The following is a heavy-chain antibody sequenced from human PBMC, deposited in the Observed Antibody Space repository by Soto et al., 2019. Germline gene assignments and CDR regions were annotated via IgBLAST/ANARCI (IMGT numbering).Heavy chain of an antibody. CDR2: INPSGGST. J-gene: IGHJ6*02. V-gene: IGHV1-46*01. CDR3: ARSHEVFVFFGSGSYSGMDV. D-gene: IGHD3-10*01. Sequence: GASVKVSCKASGYTFTSYYMHWVRQAPGQGLEWMGIINPSGGSTSYAQKFQGRVTMTRDTSTSTVYMELSSLRSEDTAVYYCARSHEVFVFFGSGSYSGMDVWGPGTTVTV. CDR1: GYTFTSYY.